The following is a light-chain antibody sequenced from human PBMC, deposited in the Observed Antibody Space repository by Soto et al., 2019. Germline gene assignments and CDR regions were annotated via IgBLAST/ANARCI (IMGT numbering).Light chain of an antibody. J-gene: IGLJ1*01. CDR2: DVS. CDR1: SSDIGIYKY. Sequence: QSVLTQPASVSGSPGQSIAISCTGSSSDIGIYKYVSWYQQHPGKVPRLMIYDVSHRPSGVSDRFSASKSGNTASLTISGLLAEDEADYYCSSYTSISTYVFGTGTKLTVL. V-gene: IGLV2-14*03. CDR3: SSYTSISTYV.